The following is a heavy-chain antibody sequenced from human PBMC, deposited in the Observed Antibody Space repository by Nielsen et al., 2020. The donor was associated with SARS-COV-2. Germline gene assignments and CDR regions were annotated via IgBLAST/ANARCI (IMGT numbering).Heavy chain of an antibody. V-gene: IGHV4-59*08. D-gene: IGHD3-3*01. J-gene: IGHJ4*02. CDR3: ARSAAYYDFWSGYSLDS. CDR2: IYYSGST. Sequence: SETLSLTCTVSGGSISTYYWSWIRQPPGKGLEWIGYIYYSGSTNYNPSLKSRLTISVDTSRNQFSLNLRSVTAADTAVYYCARSAAYYDFWSGYSLDSWGQGTRVTVSS. CDR1: GGSISTYY.